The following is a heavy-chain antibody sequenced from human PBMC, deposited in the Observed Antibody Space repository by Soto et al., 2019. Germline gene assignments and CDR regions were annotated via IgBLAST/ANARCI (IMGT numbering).Heavy chain of an antibody. CDR3: ARLMYYDILTGYPDAFDI. V-gene: IGHV4-39*01. CDR1: GGSISSSSYY. J-gene: IGHJ3*02. D-gene: IGHD3-9*01. CDR2: IYYSGST. Sequence: SETLSLTCTVSGGSISSSSYYWGWIRQPPGKGLEWIGSIYYSGSTYYNPSLKSRVTISVDTSKNQFSLKLSSVTAADTAVYYCARLMYYDILTGYPDAFDIWGQGTIVTVSS.